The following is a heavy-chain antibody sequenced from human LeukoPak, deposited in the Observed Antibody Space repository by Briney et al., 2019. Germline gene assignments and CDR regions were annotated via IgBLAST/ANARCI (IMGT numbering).Heavy chain of an antibody. J-gene: IGHJ5*02. Sequence: ASVKVSCKASGYTFTGYYMHWVRQTPGQGLEWMGWIKPKSGGTNYTQKFPGRVTTTRDTSISTAYMELSRLRSDDTAVYYCAREMFIVVVPHNWFDPWGQGTRVTVSS. CDR2: IKPKSGGT. CDR1: GYTFTGYY. CDR3: AREMFIVVVPHNWFDP. D-gene: IGHD2-2*01. V-gene: IGHV1-2*02.